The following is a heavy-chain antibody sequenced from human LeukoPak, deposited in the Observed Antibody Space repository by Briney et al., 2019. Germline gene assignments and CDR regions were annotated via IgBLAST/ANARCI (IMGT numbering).Heavy chain of an antibody. D-gene: IGHD5-18*01. CDR3: ARDAGTALARYFDY. V-gene: IGHV3-30-3*01. CDR1: GFTFSSYA. Sequence: PGGSLRLSCAASGFTFSSYAMHRVRQAPGKGLEWVADISYDGSNKYYADSVKGRFTISRDNSKNTLYLQMNSLRAEDTAVYYCARDAGTALARYFDYWGQGTLVTVSS. CDR2: ISYDGSNK. J-gene: IGHJ4*02.